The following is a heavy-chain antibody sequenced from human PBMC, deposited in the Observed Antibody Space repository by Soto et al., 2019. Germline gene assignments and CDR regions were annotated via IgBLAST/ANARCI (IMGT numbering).Heavy chain of an antibody. CDR3: ASFVEMATIPFDY. CDR2: IYYSGST. J-gene: IGHJ4*02. V-gene: IGHV4-31*03. Sequence: SETLSLTCTVSGGSISSGGYYWSWIRQHPGKGLEWSGYIYYSGSTYYNPSLKSRVTISVDTSKNQFSLKLSSVTAADTAVYYCASFVEMATIPFDYSGQGTLVTVSS. CDR1: GGSISSGGYY. D-gene: IGHD5-12*01.